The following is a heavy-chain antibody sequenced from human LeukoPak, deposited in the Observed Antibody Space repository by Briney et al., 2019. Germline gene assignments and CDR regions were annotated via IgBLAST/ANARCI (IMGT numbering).Heavy chain of an antibody. CDR2: VYYRGNT. J-gene: IGHJ4*02. CDR3: ARACSRLRRPDY. Sequence: SETLSLTCTVSGCLISSTTYYCGWIRQPPGKGLEWIGSVYYRGNTYYNPSLKSRVTISVVTSKSQFSLRLNSVTAADTSVYFCARACSRLRRPDYWGQGTLVTVSS. D-gene: IGHD3-3*01. CDR1: GCLISSTTYY. V-gene: IGHV4-39*01.